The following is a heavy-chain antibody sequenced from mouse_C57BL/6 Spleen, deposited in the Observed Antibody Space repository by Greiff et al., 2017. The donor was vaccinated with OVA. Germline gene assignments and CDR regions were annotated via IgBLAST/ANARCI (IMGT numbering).Heavy chain of an antibody. CDR1: GYTFTSYW. CDR3: AREDYGTSYYFDY. CDR2: IYPGSGST. Sequence: VQLQQPGAELVKPGASVKMSCKASGYTFTSYWITWVKQRPGQGLEWIGDIYPGSGSTNYNEKFKSKATLTVDTSSSTAYMQLSSLTSEDSAVYYCAREDYGTSYYFDYWGQGTTLTVSS. D-gene: IGHD1-1*01. J-gene: IGHJ2*01. V-gene: IGHV1-55*01.